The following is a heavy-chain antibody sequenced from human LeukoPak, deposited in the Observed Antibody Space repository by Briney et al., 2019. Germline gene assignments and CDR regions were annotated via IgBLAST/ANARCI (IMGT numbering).Heavy chain of an antibody. CDR3: ARGSYVTAVDP. V-gene: IGHV4-30-4*01. Sequence: SETPSLTCTVSGGSISSGDYYWSWIRQPPGKGLEWIGYIYYSGSTYYNPSLKSRVTISVDTSKNQFSLKLSSVTAADTAVYYCARGSYVTAVDPWGQGTLVTVSS. CDR2: IYYSGST. D-gene: IGHD3-16*01. CDR1: GGSISSGDYY. J-gene: IGHJ5*02.